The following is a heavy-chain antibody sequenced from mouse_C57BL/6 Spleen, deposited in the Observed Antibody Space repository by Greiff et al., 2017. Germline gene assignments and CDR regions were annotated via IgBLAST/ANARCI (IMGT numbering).Heavy chain of an antibody. CDR1: GYTFTSYW. D-gene: IGHD2-2*01. CDR3: ARWLHYAMDY. Sequence: VQLQESGAELVKPGASVKLSCKASGYTFTSYWMQWVKQRPGQGLEWIGEIDPSDSYTNYNQKFKGKATLTVDTSSSTAYMQLSSLTSEDSAVYYCARWLHYAMDYWGQGTSVTVSS. CDR2: IDPSDSYT. J-gene: IGHJ4*01. V-gene: IGHV1-50*01.